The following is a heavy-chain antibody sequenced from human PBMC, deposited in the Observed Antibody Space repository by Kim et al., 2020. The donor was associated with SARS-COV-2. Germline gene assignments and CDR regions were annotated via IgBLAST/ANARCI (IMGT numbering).Heavy chain of an antibody. CDR3: ARGDHDFWSGYYSGSDGLYRGDL. Sequence: ASVKVSCKASGYTFSHYAINWVRQAPGQGLEWMGCINTNTGNPTYAQGFTGRFVFSLDTSVHTAYLQISSLKTEDTAVYFCARGDHDFWSGYYSGSDGLYRGDLWGKGTTVTVSS. J-gene: IGHJ6*04. V-gene: IGHV7-4-1*02. CDR2: INTNTGNP. CDR1: GYTFSHYA. D-gene: IGHD3-3*01.